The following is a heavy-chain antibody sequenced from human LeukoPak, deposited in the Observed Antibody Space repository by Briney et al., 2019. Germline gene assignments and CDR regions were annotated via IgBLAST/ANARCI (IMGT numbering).Heavy chain of an antibody. CDR3: ARMIMGAVDY. D-gene: IGHD1-26*01. CDR2: IKQDGTEK. CDR1: GFTFSSYW. Sequence: GGSLRLSCAASGFTFSSYWVGWVRQPPGKGLEWVANIKQDGTEKYYVDSVKGRFTIARDNAKNSLYLQMNSLRAEDTAVFYCARMIMGAVDYWGQGTLVTVSS. V-gene: IGHV3-7*01. J-gene: IGHJ4*02.